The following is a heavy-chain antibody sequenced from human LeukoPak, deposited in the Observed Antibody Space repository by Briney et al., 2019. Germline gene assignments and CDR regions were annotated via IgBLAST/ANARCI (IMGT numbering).Heavy chain of an antibody. CDR1: GYTFTSYY. Sequence: ASVKVSCKASGYTFTSYYMHWVRQAPGQGPEWMGIINPSGGSTSYAQKFQGRVTMTRDMSTSTVYMELSSLRSEDTAVYYCAREIGRENSSGGAFDIWGQGTMVTVSS. CDR3: AREIGRENSSGGAFDI. CDR2: INPSGGST. D-gene: IGHD6-6*01. V-gene: IGHV1-46*01. J-gene: IGHJ3*02.